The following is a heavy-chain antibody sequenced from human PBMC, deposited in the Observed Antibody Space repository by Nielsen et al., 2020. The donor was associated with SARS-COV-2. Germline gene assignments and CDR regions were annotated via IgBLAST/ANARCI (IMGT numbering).Heavy chain of an antibody. CDR2: INHSGST. Sequence: SETLSLTFAVYGGSFSGYYWSWIRQPPGKGLEWIGEINHSGSTNYNPSLKSRVTISVDTSKNQFSLKLSSVTAADTAVYYCASGPLQSYFDYWGQGTLVTVSS. CDR3: ASGPLQSYFDY. CDR1: GGSFSGYY. J-gene: IGHJ4*02. D-gene: IGHD4-11*01. V-gene: IGHV4-34*01.